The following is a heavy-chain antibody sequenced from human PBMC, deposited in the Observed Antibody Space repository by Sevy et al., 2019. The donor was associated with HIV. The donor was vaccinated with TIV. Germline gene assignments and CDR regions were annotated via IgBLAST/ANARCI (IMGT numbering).Heavy chain of an antibody. Sequence: GGSLRLSCEASGFTVSGNCMAWVRLAPGKGLEWVSLIDSGGSTYYADSVKARFTISRDNAKNTLYLQMNPLRAEDTAVYFCARDRYYDASGYYYYYYGMDVWGQGTTVTVSS. J-gene: IGHJ6*02. CDR2: IDSGGST. CDR1: GFTVSGNC. D-gene: IGHD3-22*01. CDR3: ARDRYYDASGYYYYYYGMDV. V-gene: IGHV3-66*01.